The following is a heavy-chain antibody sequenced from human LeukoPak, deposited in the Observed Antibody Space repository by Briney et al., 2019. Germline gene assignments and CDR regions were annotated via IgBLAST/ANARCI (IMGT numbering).Heavy chain of an antibody. Sequence: GESLKISCAASGFTFSSYSMNWVRQAPGKGLEWVSSISSSSSYIYYADSVEGRFTISRDNAKNSLYLQMNSLRAEDTAVYYCARGAGSGDDAFDIWGQGTMVTVSS. CDR3: ARGAGSGDDAFDI. CDR2: ISSSSSYI. V-gene: IGHV3-21*01. J-gene: IGHJ3*02. D-gene: IGHD2-15*01. CDR1: GFTFSSYS.